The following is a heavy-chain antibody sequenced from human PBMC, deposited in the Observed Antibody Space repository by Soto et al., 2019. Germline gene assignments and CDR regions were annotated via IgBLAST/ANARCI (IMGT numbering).Heavy chain of an antibody. CDR2: IDSSGEK. J-gene: IGHJ5*02. V-gene: IGHV2-26*01. D-gene: IGHD6-19*01. CDR3: ARRHLAVAVSPWFDP. CDR1: GLSISDSEMG. Sequence: QVTLKESGPVLVKPTETLTLRCTVSGLSISDSEMGVSWIRQPPGKALEWLAHIDSSGEKSYRTFLKSRLTISKDTSKSQIVLIMTNMDPADTGTYYCARRHLAVAVSPWFDPWGQGMLVTVSS.